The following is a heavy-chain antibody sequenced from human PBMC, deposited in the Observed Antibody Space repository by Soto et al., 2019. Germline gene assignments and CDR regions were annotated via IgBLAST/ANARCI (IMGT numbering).Heavy chain of an antibody. CDR3: ARDHSIAAAGTVYYYYYYMDV. Sequence: ASVKLSCKASEYTFTSYDINWVRQAPRQGLEWMGWISAYNGNTNYAQKLQGRVTMTTDTSTSTAYMELRSLRSDDTAVYYCARDHSIAAAGTVYYYYYYMDVWGKGTTVTVSS. CDR2: ISAYNGNT. J-gene: IGHJ6*03. CDR1: EYTFTSYD. D-gene: IGHD6-13*01. V-gene: IGHV1-18*01.